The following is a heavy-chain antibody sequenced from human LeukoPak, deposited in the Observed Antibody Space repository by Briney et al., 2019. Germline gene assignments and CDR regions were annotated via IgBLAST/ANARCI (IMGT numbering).Heavy chain of an antibody. CDR1: GFHFSSHG. V-gene: IGHV3-7*04. J-gene: IGHJ3*02. D-gene: IGHD3-22*01. CDR2: IKQDGSEK. CDR3: ARGADYYDTSTDAFAI. Sequence: GGSLRLSCAGSGFHFSSHGMNWVRQAPGKGLEWVANIKQDGSEKYYVDSVKGRFTISRDNAKNSLYLQMNSLRAEDTAVYYCARGADYYDTSTDAFAIWGQGTMVTVSS.